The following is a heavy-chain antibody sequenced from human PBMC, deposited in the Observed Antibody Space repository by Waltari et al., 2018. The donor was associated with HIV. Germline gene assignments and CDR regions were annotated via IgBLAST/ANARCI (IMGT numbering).Heavy chain of an antibody. CDR3: ARDTGYCSFGSCSYNWLDP. CDR1: GFTFSSYA. D-gene: IGHD2-15*01. Sequence: QVHLVESGGGVVQPGRSLRLSCAASGFTFSSYAIHWVRQAPGKGLEWVVIISYDGSNKYYADSVKGRFTISRDNSKNPLYLQMNSLRAEDTSVYYCARDTGYCSFGSCSYNWLDPWGQGTLVSVSS. V-gene: IGHV3-30*01. J-gene: IGHJ5*02. CDR2: ISYDGSNK.